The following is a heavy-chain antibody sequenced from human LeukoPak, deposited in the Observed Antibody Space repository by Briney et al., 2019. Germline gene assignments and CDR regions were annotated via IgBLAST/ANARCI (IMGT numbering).Heavy chain of an antibody. V-gene: IGHV3-21*01. CDR2: ISSSSSYI. CDR3: ASRSPSVAGYYFDY. Sequence: GGSLRLSCAASGFTFSSYSMNWVRQAPGKGLEWVSSISSSSSYIYYADSVKGRFTISRDNAKNSLYLQMNSLRAEDTAVYYCASRSPSVAGYYFDYWGQGTLVTVSS. D-gene: IGHD6-19*01. J-gene: IGHJ4*02. CDR1: GFTFSSYS.